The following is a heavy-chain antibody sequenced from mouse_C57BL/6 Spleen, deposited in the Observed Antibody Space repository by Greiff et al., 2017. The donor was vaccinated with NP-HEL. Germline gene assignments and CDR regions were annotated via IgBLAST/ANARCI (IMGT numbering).Heavy chain of an antibody. D-gene: IGHD1-1*01. CDR3: ARGGHYYGSSYRYFDV. V-gene: IGHV3-1*01. CDR1: GYSITSGYD. Sequence: EVQLQESGPGMVKPSQSLSLTCTVTGYSITSGYDWHWIRHFPGNKLEWMGYISYSGSTNYNPSLKSRISITHDTSKNHFFLKLNSVTTEDTATYDCARGGHYYGSSYRYFDVWGTGTTVTVSS. CDR2: ISYSGST. J-gene: IGHJ1*03.